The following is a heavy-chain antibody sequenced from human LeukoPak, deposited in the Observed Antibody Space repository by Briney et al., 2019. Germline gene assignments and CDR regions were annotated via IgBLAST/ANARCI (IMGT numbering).Heavy chain of an antibody. D-gene: IGHD1-7*01. V-gene: IGHV4-59*08. CDR3: ASTDWNYAR. J-gene: IGHJ4*02. CDR2: INYSGST. Sequence: SETLSLTCTVSGGSISNYYWSWFRQPPGKGLEWIGYINYSGSTNYNPSLRSRVTISVDTSKNQFSLRLSSVTAADTAVYYCASTDWNYARWGQGTLVTVSS. CDR1: GGSISNYY.